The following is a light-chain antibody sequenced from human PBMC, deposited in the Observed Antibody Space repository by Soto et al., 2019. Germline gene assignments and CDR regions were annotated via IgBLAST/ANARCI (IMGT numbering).Light chain of an antibody. J-gene: IGLJ1*01. CDR3: SSYTSSSTLYV. Sequence: QSVLTQPASVSGSPGQSITISCTRTSSDVGGYNYVSRYQQHPGKAPKLMIYDVSNRPSGVSNRFSGSKSGNTASLTISGLQAEDEADYYCSSYTSSSTLYVFGTGTKVTVL. CDR2: DVS. CDR1: SSDVGGYNY. V-gene: IGLV2-14*01.